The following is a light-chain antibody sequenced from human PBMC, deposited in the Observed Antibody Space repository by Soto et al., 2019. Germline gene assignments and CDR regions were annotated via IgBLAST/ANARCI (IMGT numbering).Light chain of an antibody. Sequence: EIVMTQSPATLSVSPGERATLSCRASQSVSRNFAWYQQKPGQAPRLLIYGASTRATGIPARFSGSGSGTEFTLTISSLQSEDFAVYYCQQYNNWPAITFGQGTRLEIK. CDR2: GAS. J-gene: IGKJ5*01. CDR1: QSVSRN. CDR3: QQYNNWPAIT. V-gene: IGKV3D-15*01.